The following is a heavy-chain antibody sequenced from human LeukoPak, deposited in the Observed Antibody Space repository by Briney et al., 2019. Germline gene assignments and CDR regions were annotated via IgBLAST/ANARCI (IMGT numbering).Heavy chain of an antibody. CDR2: ISPNSGGT. J-gene: IGHJ5*02. V-gene: IGHV1-2*02. D-gene: IGHD2-2*01. Sequence: ASVKVSCKASGYTFTGYYMHWVRQAPGQGLEWMGWISPNSGGTNYAQKFQGRVTMTRDTSISTAYMELSRLRSDDTAVYYCASSIVVVPAAIEGHWFDPWGQGTLVTVSS. CDR1: GYTFTGYY. CDR3: ASSIVVVPAAIEGHWFDP.